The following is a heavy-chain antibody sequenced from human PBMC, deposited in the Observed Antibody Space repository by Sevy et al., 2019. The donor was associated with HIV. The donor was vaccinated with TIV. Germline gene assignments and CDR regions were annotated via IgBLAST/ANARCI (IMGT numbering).Heavy chain of an antibody. CDR3: AKDIGLGGGGGIHY. D-gene: IGHD3-16*01. V-gene: IGHV3-9*01. CDR1: GFTFDDYA. CDR2: INWNSGTT. Sequence: GGSLRLSCAASGFTFDDYAMHWVRQAPGKGLEWVSGINWNSGTTGYADSVKGRFTISRDNAKNSLYLQMNSLRPEDTALYYCAKDIGLGGGGGIHYWGQGTLVTVSS. J-gene: IGHJ4*02.